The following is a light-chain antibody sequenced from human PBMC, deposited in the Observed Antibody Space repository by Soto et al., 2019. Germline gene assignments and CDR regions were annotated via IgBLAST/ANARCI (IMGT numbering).Light chain of an antibody. J-gene: IGKJ5*01. CDR1: QSISNL. Sequence: DLQMTQSPSTLSASVGDRVTITCRASQSISNLLAWYQQKPGRAPTLLIYKASTLESGVPSRFSGSGSGTEFTLTISSLQPDDCATYYCQQYNSYPLTFGPGTRLEIK. CDR2: KAS. CDR3: QQYNSYPLT. V-gene: IGKV1-5*03.